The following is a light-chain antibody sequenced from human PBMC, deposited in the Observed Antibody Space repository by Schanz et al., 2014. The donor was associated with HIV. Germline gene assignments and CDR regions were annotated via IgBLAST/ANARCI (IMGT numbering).Light chain of an antibody. J-gene: IGKJ1*01. CDR1: QSVSSY. CDR3: QQYGSSPRM. CDR2: DAS. Sequence: EIVLTQSPATLSLSPGEGVTLSCRACQSVSSYLAWDQQKPGQAPRLLIYDASSRATGIPDRFSGSGSGTDFTLTISRLEPDDFAVYYCQQYGSSPRMFGQGTKVEIK. V-gene: IGKV3-20*01.